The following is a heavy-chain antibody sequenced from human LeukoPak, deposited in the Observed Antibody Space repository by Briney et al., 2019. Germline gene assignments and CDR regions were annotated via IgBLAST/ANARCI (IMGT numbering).Heavy chain of an antibody. CDR3: ARSTMIRGVYYFDY. J-gene: IGHJ4*02. CDR1: GFTFSDYW. D-gene: IGHD3-10*01. V-gene: IGHV3-7*01. Sequence: PGGSLRLSCAASGFTFSDYWMNWVRQAPGKGLEWVANIKQDGSEKSYVDSVKGRFTISRDNAKNSLYLQMNSLRAEDTAVYYCARSTMIRGVYYFDYWGPGTLVTVSS. CDR2: IKQDGSEK.